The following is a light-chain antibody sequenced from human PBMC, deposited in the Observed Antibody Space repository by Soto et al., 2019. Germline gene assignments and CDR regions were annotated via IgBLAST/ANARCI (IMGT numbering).Light chain of an antibody. CDR3: SSYIISSTHVV. Sequence: QAVVTQPASVSGSPGQSITISCTGTSSDVGGYNYVSWYQQHPGKAPKLVIYDVNNRPSGVSNRFSGSKSGNTASLTISGLQAEDEADYYCSSYIISSTHVVFGGGTKLTVL. CDR2: DVN. CDR1: SSDVGGYNY. J-gene: IGLJ2*01. V-gene: IGLV2-14*03.